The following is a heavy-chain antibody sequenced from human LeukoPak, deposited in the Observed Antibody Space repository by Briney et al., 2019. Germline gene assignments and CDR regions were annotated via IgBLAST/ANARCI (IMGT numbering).Heavy chain of an antibody. CDR1: GFTFGDYA. CDR3: ARDLRTFWSGYYYFDY. Sequence: KPGGSLRLSCTASGFTFGDYAMSWFRQAPGKGLEWVSSISSSSSYIYYADSVKGRFTISRDNAKNSLYLQMNSLRAEDTAVYYCARDLRTFWSGYYYFDYWGQGTLVTVSS. V-gene: IGHV3-21*01. J-gene: IGHJ4*02. CDR2: ISSSSSYI. D-gene: IGHD3-3*01.